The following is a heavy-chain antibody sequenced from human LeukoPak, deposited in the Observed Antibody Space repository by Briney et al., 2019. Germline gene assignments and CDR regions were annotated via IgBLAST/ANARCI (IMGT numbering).Heavy chain of an antibody. J-gene: IGHJ5*02. V-gene: IGHV3-23*01. CDR1: GFTFSSYA. Sequence: GGSLRLSCAASGFTFSSYAMRWVRQAPGKGLEWVSAISGSGGSTYYADSVKGRFTISRDNSKNTLYLQMNSLRAEDTAVYYCAKDPRRGSGSYFWNWFDPWGQGTLVTVSS. D-gene: IGHD3-10*01. CDR3: AKDPRRGSGSYFWNWFDP. CDR2: ISGSGGST.